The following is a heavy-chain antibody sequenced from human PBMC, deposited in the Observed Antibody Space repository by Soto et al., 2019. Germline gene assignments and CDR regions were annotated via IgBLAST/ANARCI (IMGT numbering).Heavy chain of an antibody. J-gene: IGHJ4*02. CDR3: ARGGMYYDILTGYGPPYYFDY. CDR1: GGSISSGGYS. D-gene: IGHD3-9*01. CDR2: IYHSGST. V-gene: IGHV4-30-2*01. Sequence: PSETLSLTCAVSGGSISSGGYSWSWIRQPPGKGLEWIGYIYHSGSTYYNPSLKSRVTISVDRSKNQFSLKLSSVTAADTAVYYCARGGMYYDILTGYGPPYYFDYWGQGTLVTVSS.